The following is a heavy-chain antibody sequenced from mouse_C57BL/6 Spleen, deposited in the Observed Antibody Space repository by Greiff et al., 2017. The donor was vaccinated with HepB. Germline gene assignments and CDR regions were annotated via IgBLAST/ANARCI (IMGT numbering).Heavy chain of an antibody. CDR1: GYTFTSYW. V-gene: IGHV1-7*01. CDR3: ARAECLPRAAYYYAMDY. CDR2: INPSSGYT. J-gene: IGHJ4*01. D-gene: IGHD5-1*01. Sequence: VQLQQSGAELAKPGASVKLSCKASGYTFTSYWMHWVKQRPGQGLEWIGYINPSSGYTKYNQKFKDKATLTADKSSSTAYMQLSSLTYEDSAVYYCARAECLPRAAYYYAMDYWGQGTSVTVSS.